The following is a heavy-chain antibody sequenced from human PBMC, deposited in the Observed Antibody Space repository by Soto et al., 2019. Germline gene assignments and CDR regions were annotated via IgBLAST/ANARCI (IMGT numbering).Heavy chain of an antibody. CDR2: INAGNGNT. V-gene: IGHV1-3*01. CDR3: ARGKRLAVAGTRWFDP. J-gene: IGHJ5*02. CDR1: GYTFTSYA. Sequence: ASVKVSCKASGYTFTSYAMHWVRQAPGQRLEWMGWINAGNGNTKYSQKFQGRVTITRDTSASTAYMELSSLRSEDTAVYYCARGKRLAVAGTRWFDPWGQGTLVTVSS. D-gene: IGHD6-19*01.